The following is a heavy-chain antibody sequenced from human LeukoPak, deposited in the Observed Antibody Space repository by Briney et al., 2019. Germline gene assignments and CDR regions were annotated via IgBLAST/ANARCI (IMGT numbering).Heavy chain of an antibody. CDR3: ARDSEYCGGDCYSAKTH. D-gene: IGHD2-21*02. Sequence: ASVKVSCKASGYTFTSYDINWVRQATGQGLEWMGWMNPNSGNTGYAQKFQGRLTMTTDTSTSTAYMEMRSLRSDDTAVYYCARDSEYCGGDCYSAKTHWGQGTLVTVSS. V-gene: IGHV1-8*01. J-gene: IGHJ4*02. CDR2: MNPNSGNT. CDR1: GYTFTSYD.